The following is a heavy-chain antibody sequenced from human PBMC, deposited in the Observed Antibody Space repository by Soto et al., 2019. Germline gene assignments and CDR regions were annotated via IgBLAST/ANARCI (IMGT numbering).Heavy chain of an antibody. CDR1: GYTFTSNS. J-gene: IGHJ4*02. CDR3: ARGGGYAVDY. V-gene: IGHV1-18*04. Sequence: QVQLVQSGGELRKPGASVKVSCKASGYTFTSNSISWVRQAPGQGLEWMGWISTNNGNTKFAQKFQGRVTLTTDTSTSTAYMELTSLRSDDTAVYYCARGGGYAVDYWGQGTLVTVPS. D-gene: IGHD5-12*01. CDR2: ISTNNGNT.